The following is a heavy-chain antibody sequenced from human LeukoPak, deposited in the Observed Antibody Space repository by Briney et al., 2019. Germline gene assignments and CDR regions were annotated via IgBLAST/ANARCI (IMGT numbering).Heavy chain of an antibody. D-gene: IGHD6-19*01. CDR3: ARGGPQWLGNWFDP. CDR1: GGSISSSNW. CDR2: IYHSGST. V-gene: IGHV4-4*02. J-gene: IGHJ5*02. Sequence: SGTLSLTCAVSGGSISSSNWWSWVRPPPGKGPEWIGEIYHSGSTNYNPSLKSRVTISVDKSKNQFSLKLSSVTAADTAVYYCARGGPQWLGNWFDPWGQGTLVTVSS.